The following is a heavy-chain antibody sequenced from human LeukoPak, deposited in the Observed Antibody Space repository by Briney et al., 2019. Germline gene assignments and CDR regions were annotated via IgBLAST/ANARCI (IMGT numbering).Heavy chain of an antibody. D-gene: IGHD3-16*01. CDR3: GRVGGGYYFDY. CDR2: IYSGGST. CDR1: GFTVSSNY. Sequence: GGSLRLSCAASGFTVSSNYMSWVRQAPGKGLEWVSVIYSGGSTYYADSVKGRFTIFRDNSKNTLYLQMNSRRAEDTAVYYCGRVGGGYYFDYWGQGTLVTVSS. J-gene: IGHJ4*02. V-gene: IGHV3-53*01.